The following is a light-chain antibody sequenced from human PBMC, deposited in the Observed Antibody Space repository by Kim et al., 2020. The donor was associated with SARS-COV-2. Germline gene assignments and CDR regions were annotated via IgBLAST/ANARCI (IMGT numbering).Light chain of an antibody. CDR1: SSDIGTYNR. CDR2: EVS. Sequence: QSALTQPPSVSGSPGQSVTISCTGTSSDIGTYNRVSWYQQPPGTAPKLMIFEVSNRPSGVPDRFSGSKSGNTASLTISGLQAKDEADFYCSSYTTSGTFVFGTGTKVTV. J-gene: IGLJ1*01. V-gene: IGLV2-18*02. CDR3: SSYTTSGTFV.